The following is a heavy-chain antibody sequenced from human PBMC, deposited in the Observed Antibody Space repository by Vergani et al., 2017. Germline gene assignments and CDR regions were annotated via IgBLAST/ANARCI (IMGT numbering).Heavy chain of an antibody. J-gene: IGHJ4*02. CDR1: GYTFTGYY. V-gene: IGHV1-2*02. CDR2: INPNSGGT. CDR3: ARWAAVTAMVDY. D-gene: IGHD5-18*01. Sequence: QEQLVQSGSELSEPGASVKVSCKASGYTFTGYYMHWVRQAPGQGLEWMGWINPNSGGTNYAQKFQGRVTMTRDTSISTANMELSRLRSDDTAVYYCARWAAVTAMVDYWGQGTLVTVSS.